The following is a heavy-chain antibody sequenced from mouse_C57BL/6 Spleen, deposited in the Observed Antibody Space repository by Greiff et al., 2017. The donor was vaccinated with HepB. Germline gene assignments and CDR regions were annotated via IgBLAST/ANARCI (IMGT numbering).Heavy chain of an antibody. J-gene: IGHJ4*01. D-gene: IGHD2-4*01. CDR3: AKKLDDYDDAMDY. CDR1: GFSLTSYG. Sequence: QVQLQQSGPGLVQPSQSLSITCTVSGFSLTSYGVHWVRQSPGKGLEWLGVIWRGGSTDYNAAFMSRLSITKDNSKSQVFFKMNSLQADDTAIYYCAKKLDDYDDAMDYWGQGTSVTVSS. CDR2: IWRGGST. V-gene: IGHV2-5*01.